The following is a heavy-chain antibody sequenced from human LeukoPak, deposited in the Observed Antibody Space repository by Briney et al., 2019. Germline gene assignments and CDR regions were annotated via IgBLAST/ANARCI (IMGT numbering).Heavy chain of an antibody. J-gene: IGHJ6*02. D-gene: IGHD3-10*01. Sequence: PGGSLRLSCAASGFTFSDYYMSWIRQAPGKGLEWVSYISSSGSTIYYADSVKGRFTISRDNAKNSLYLQMNSLRAEDTAVYYCARDRVRGSGSYPHYYHYYGMDVWGQGTTVTVSS. CDR2: ISSSGSTI. CDR3: ARDRVRGSGSYPHYYHYYGMDV. V-gene: IGHV3-11*01. CDR1: GFTFSDYY.